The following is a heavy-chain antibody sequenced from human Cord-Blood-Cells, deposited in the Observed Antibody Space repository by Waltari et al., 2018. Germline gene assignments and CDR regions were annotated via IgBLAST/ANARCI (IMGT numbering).Heavy chain of an antibody. Sequence: QVQLVESGGGVVQPGRSLRLSCAASGFTFSSYGLPWVRQAPGKGVEWVAVIWYDGSNKYYADSVKGRFTISRDNSKNTLYLQMNSLRAEDTAVYYCARDLRFGAFDIWGQGTMVTVSS. V-gene: IGHV3-33*01. CDR1: GFTFSSYG. CDR2: IWYDGSNK. J-gene: IGHJ3*02. D-gene: IGHD3-3*01. CDR3: ARDLRFGAFDI.